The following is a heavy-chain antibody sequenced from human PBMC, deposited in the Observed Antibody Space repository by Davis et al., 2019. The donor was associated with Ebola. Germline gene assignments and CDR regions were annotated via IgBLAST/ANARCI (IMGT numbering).Heavy chain of an antibody. CDR1: GFTVSSNY. Sequence: PGGSLRLSCAASGFTVSSNYMSWVRQAPGKGLEWVSVIYSGGSTYYADSVKGRFTISRDNSKNTLYLQMNSLRAEDTAVYYCARDRDIVLMVYVFDYWGQGTLVTVSS. CDR2: IYSGGST. CDR3: ARDRDIVLMVYVFDY. D-gene: IGHD2-8*01. V-gene: IGHV3-53*05. J-gene: IGHJ4*02.